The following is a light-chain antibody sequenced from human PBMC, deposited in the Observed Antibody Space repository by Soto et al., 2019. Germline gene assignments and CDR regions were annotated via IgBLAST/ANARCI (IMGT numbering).Light chain of an antibody. Sequence: QSALTQPASVSGSPGQSITISCTGSSSDVGGYDYVCWYQQYPGKAPKLIIYAVTDRPSGVSNRFSGSKSGNTASLIISGLQAEDEADYYCSSYTPSSTVVFGGGTQVTVL. CDR3: SSYTPSSTVV. V-gene: IGLV2-14*03. CDR1: SSDVGGYDY. J-gene: IGLJ2*01. CDR2: AVT.